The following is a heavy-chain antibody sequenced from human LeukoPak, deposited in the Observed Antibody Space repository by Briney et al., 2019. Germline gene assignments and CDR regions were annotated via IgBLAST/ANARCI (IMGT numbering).Heavy chain of an antibody. CDR2: IISSSSYI. CDR1: AFPFSIYS. J-gene: IGHJ4*02. CDR3: ARAESGDDTLLLYYFDY. Sequence: GRSQTPACAAYAFPFSIYSMNWVRQAPGKRLEWLSSIISSSSYIYYADSMKGRFTISRDNAKNSLYLQMNSLRAEDTAVYYCARAESGDDTLLLYYFDYWGRGTLVSVSS. D-gene: IGHD2-15*01. V-gene: IGHV3-21*01.